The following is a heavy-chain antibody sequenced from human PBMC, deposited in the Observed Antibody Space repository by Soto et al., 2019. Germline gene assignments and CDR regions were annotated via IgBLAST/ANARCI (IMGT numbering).Heavy chain of an antibody. V-gene: IGHV1-69*13. D-gene: IGHD6-6*01. J-gene: IGHJ3*02. CDR2: IIPIFGTA. Sequence: ASVKVSCKASGGTFSSYAISWVRQAPGQGLEWMGGIIPIFGTANYAQKFQGRVTITADESTSKAYRELSSLRSEDTAVFYCARAEYSSSSGGVFNIWGQGTMVTVSS. CDR1: GGTFSSYA. CDR3: ARAEYSSSSGGVFNI.